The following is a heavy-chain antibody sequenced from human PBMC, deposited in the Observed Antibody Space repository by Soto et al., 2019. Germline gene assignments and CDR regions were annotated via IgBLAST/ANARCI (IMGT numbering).Heavy chain of an antibody. J-gene: IGHJ6*02. D-gene: IGHD5-12*01. V-gene: IGHV3-9*01. Sequence: EVQLVESGGGLVQPGRSLRLSCAASGFTFDDYAMHWVRQAPGKGLEWVSGISWNSGSIGYADSVKGRFTISRDNAKNSLYLQMNSLRAEDTALYYCAKDMGARDGYGYYYSGMDVWGQGTTVTVSS. CDR1: GFTFDDYA. CDR2: ISWNSGSI. CDR3: AKDMGARDGYGYYYSGMDV.